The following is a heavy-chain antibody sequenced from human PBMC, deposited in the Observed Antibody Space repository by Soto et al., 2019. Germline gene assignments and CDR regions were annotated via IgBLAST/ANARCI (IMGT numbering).Heavy chain of an antibody. CDR3: AKDPRLQRAY. D-gene: IGHD4-4*01. J-gene: IGHJ4*02. V-gene: IGHV3-23*01. CDR2: ISGGGDGT. Sequence: RGSLRLSCTASVFPFGHYAMSWVRQAPGKGLEWVAGISGGGDGTNYADSVKGRFTVSRDNSRKTLYLQMDSLRAEDTAIYYCAKDPRLQRAYWGQGTLVTVSS. CDR1: VFPFGHYA.